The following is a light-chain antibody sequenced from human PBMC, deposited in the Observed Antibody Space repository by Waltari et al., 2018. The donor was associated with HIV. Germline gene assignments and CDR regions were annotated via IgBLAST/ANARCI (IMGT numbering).Light chain of an antibody. CDR3: AAWDDSLNAYV. CDR2: SRD. Sequence: QSVLTQTPSASGTPGQRVIVSCSGSSSNIGSNTVNWYQQLPGAAPRLLIHSRDQRPSGVPDRVSGSKSGASASLAISGLQSEDEADYYGAAWDDSLNAYVFGGGTKVTVL. CDR1: SSNIGSNT. V-gene: IGLV1-44*01. J-gene: IGLJ1*01.